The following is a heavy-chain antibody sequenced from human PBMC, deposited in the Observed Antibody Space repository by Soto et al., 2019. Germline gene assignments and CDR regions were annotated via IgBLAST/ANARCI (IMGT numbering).Heavy chain of an antibody. V-gene: IGHV1-2*02. D-gene: IGHD3-22*01. J-gene: IGHJ4*02. CDR1: GYTFTSYY. Sequence: AAVKVSCKASGYTFTSYYIHWVRQAPGQGLEWMGWINPITGGTNYAPKFQGRVTMTRDTSITTAYMELSRLRSDDTAVYYCARNYYDSSDRDYLDYWGQGTPVTVSS. CDR2: INPITGGT. CDR3: ARNYYDSSDRDYLDY.